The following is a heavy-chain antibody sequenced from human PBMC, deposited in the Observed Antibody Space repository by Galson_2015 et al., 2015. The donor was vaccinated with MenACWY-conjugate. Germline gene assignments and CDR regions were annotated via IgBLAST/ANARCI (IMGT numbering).Heavy chain of an antibody. D-gene: IGHD5-18*01. CDR2: IRNDGGVK. CDR1: GFTFRNYA. Sequence: SLRLSCAASGFTFRNYAIHWVRQAPGKGLEWVAFIRNDGGVKYYVDSVTGRFTISRDNSKNTLYLQMNSLSPEDTAIYYCAKDEEKYTPPADYWGQGTLVTVSS. J-gene: IGHJ4*02. CDR3: AKDEEKYTPPADY. V-gene: IGHV3-30*02.